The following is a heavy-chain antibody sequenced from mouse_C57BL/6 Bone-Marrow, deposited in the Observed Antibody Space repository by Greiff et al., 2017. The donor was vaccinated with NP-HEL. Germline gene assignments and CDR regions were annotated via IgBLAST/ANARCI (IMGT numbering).Heavy chain of an antibody. CDR2: IDPEDGET. Sequence: VQLKESGAELVKPGASVKLSCTASGFNIKDYYMHWVKQRTEQGLEWIGRIDPEDGETKYVPKFQGKATITADTSSNTAYLQLSSLTSEDTAVYYCARDGYYVGFAYWGQGTLVTVSA. CDR3: ARDGYYVGFAY. D-gene: IGHD2-3*01. V-gene: IGHV14-2*01. CDR1: GFNIKDYY. J-gene: IGHJ3*01.